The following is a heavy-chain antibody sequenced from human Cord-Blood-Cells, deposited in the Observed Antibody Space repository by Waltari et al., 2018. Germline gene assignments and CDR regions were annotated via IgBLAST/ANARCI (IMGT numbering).Heavy chain of an antibody. CDR1: GYSISSGYY. CDR2: IYHSGST. V-gene: IGHV4-38-2*01. J-gene: IGHJ4*02. Sequence: QVQLQESGPGLVKPSETLSLTCAVSGYSISSGYYWGWIRQPPGKGLEWIGSIYHSGSTYNNPSLKIRVTISVDTSKNPFSLKLSSVTAADTAVYYCARARSSGYYYFDYWGQGTLVTVSS. D-gene: IGHD3-22*01. CDR3: ARARSSGYYYFDY.